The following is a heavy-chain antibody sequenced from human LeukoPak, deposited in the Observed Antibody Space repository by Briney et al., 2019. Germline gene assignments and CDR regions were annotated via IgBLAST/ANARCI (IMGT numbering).Heavy chain of an antibody. V-gene: IGHV4-59*01. CDR2: IHYSGTT. Sequence: PSETLSLTCSVSGGSISSSYWGWIRQPPGKGLEWIGYIHYSGTTNYHPSLKSRVTISLDSSKNQFSLKLSSVTAADTAVYYCARYHSIKVTFDYWGQGTLVTVSS. J-gene: IGHJ4*02. CDR1: GGSISSSY. CDR3: ARYHSIKVTFDY. D-gene: IGHD5-24*01.